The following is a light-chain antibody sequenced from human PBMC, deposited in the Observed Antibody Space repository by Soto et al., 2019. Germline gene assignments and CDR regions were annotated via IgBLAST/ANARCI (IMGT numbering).Light chain of an antibody. J-gene: IGLJ3*02. CDR2: EIS. CDR1: SNDVGGYHY. Sequence: QPVLTQPASVSGSPGQSITISCTGTSNDVGGYHYVSWYQQYPGKAPNLIIYEISHRPSGVSNRFSGSKSGNTASLTISGLQAEDEADYYCSSYTYSGTLVVFGGGTKLTVL. V-gene: IGLV2-14*01. CDR3: SSYTYSGTLVV.